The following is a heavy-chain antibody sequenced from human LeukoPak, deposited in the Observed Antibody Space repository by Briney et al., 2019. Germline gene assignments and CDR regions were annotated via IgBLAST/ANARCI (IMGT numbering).Heavy chain of an antibody. CDR2: IYYSGST. CDR1: GGSISSYY. Sequence: PSETLSLTCTVSGGSISSYYWSWIRQPPGKGLEWIGYIYYSGSTNYNPPLKSRVTISVDTSKNQFSLKLSSVTAADTAVYYCARFARPLYNWFDPWGQGTLVTVSS. CDR3: ARFARPLYNWFDP. J-gene: IGHJ5*02. D-gene: IGHD2-15*01. V-gene: IGHV4-59*08.